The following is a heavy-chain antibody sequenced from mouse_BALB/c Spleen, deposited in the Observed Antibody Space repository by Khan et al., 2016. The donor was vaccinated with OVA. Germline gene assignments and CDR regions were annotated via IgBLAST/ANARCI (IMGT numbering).Heavy chain of an antibody. D-gene: IGHD1-2*01. CDR1: GYSITSGYG. V-gene: IGHV3-2*02. J-gene: IGHJ2*01. CDR3: ARTARIKY. Sequence: EVQLQESGPGLVKPSQSLSLTCTVTGYSITSGYGWNWIRQFPGNKLEWMGFISYSGSTNYNPSLKSRISITRDTSKNQFFLQLNSVTTEDTAKYYCARTARIKYWGQGTTLTVSS. CDR2: ISYSGST.